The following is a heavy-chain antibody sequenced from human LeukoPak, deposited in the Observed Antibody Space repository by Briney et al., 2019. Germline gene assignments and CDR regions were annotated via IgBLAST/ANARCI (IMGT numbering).Heavy chain of an antibody. J-gene: IGHJ5*02. CDR2: VYYTGST. D-gene: IGHD1-1*01. Sequence: SETLSLTCTVSGGSISSYYWSWIRQPPGKGLEWIGYVYYTGSTNYNPSLKSRVTISVDTSKNQFSLKLSSVTAADTAVYYCARDGTTTVQNWFDPWGQGTLVTVSS. CDR3: ARDGTTTVQNWFDP. V-gene: IGHV4-59*12. CDR1: GGSISSYY.